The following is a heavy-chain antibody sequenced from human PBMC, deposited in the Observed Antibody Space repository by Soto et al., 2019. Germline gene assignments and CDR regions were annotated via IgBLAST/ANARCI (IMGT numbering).Heavy chain of an antibody. CDR3: AKDRGIIVKAGDAFDV. J-gene: IGHJ3*01. Sequence: GGSLRLSGASPGSTLSMSAVTWVRRAPGKGLEGVSYISVSGDKTYYADSVNGRFTHSRDRSKNTVSLQMDSLRAEDTAVYYCAKDRGIIVKAGDAFDVWGQGTKVTVSS. V-gene: IGHV3-23*01. CDR1: GSTLSMSA. D-gene: IGHD3-16*02. CDR2: ISVSGDKT.